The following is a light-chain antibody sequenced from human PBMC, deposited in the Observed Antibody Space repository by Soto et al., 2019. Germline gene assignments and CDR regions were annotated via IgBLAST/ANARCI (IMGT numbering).Light chain of an antibody. CDR2: SNN. CDR3: VAWDDSLNGVV. V-gene: IGLV1-44*01. CDR1: SSNIGSYT. J-gene: IGLJ2*01. Sequence: QSVLTQPPSASGTPGQRVTISCSGSSSNIGSYTVNWYQQLPGTAPKLLIYSNNQRPSGVPDRFSGSKSGTSASLAISGLQSEDEADYNCVAWDDSLNGVVFGGGTKLT.